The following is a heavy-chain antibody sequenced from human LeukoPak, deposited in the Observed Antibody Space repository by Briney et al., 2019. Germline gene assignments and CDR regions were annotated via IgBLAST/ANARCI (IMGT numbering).Heavy chain of an antibody. Sequence: GGSLRLSCAASGFTFSTYGMDWVRQAPGRGLEWVSSISSSTTYIYYADSVKGRFTISRDNAKNSLYLQMNSLRAEDTAVYYCARDRRVYSSSTYDYWGQGTLVTVSS. J-gene: IGHJ4*02. CDR1: GFTFSTYG. CDR2: ISSSTTYI. CDR3: ARDRRVYSSSTYDY. D-gene: IGHD6-13*01. V-gene: IGHV3-21*01.